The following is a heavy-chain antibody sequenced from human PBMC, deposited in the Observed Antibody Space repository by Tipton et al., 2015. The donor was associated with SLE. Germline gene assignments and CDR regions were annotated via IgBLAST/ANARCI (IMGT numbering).Heavy chain of an antibody. J-gene: IGHJ4*02. D-gene: IGHD3-16*01. V-gene: IGHV4-4*07. CDR1: GASLSSDDY. Sequence: TLSLTCTVSGASLSSDDYWSWIRQSAGKGLEWIGRIYTTGSTHYNPSLQSRVSMSIDTSKNQFSLRLGSLTAADTAIYYCATQGYYDSSFDYWGQGTLVTVSS. CDR2: IYTTGST. CDR3: ATQGYYDSSFDY.